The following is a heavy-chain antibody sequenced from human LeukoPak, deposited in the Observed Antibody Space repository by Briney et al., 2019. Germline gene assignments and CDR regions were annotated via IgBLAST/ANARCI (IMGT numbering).Heavy chain of an antibody. J-gene: IGHJ4*02. CDR1: GFTFSNYA. V-gene: IGHV3-23*01. CDR3: ANPPTVTSFHY. CDR2: INGRGGST. Sequence: WGSLRLSCAASGFTFSNYAMSWVRQAPGKGLEWVSSINGRGGSTYYADSVKGRFTISRDNSKNTLYLQMNSLRAEDTAIYYCANPPTVTSFHYWGQGTLVTVSS. D-gene: IGHD4-11*01.